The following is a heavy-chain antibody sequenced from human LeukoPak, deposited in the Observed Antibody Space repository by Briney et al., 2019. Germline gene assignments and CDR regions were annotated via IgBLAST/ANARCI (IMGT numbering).Heavy chain of an antibody. CDR3: ARLLAYSSELDY. D-gene: IGHD6-25*01. CDR2: IHHGGTT. CDR1: GYSISSGYY. J-gene: IGHJ4*02. V-gene: IGHV4-38-2*02. Sequence: PSETLSLTCTVSGYSISSGYYWGWIRQPPGKGLEWIGSIHHGGTTYYNPSLKSPVTISVDTPKNQFSLKLSSVTAADTAVYYCARLLAYSSELDYWGQGTLVTVSS.